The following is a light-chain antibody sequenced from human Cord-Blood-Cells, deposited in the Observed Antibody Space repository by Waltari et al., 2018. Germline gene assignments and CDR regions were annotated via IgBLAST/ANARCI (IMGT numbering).Light chain of an antibody. J-gene: IGLJ1*01. CDR2: EVS. V-gene: IGLV2-14*01. CDR3: SSYTSSSTYV. CDR1: SSYVGGYNS. Sequence: QPALTQPASVSGSPGQSITIPCTGTSSYVGGYNSFSWYQQHPGKAPKLMIYEVSNRPSGISNRFSGSKSGNTASLTISGLQAEDEADYYCSSYTSSSTYVFGTGTKVTVL.